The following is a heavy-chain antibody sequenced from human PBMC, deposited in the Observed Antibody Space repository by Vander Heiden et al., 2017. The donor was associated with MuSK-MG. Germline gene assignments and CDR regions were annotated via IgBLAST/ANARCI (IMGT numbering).Heavy chain of an antibody. Sequence: QVQLQQWAGGRLKPSETLSLACAVYGGSFGGYYWIWIRQPPGKGLECIGEINHSGSSNYNPSLKSRVTISVDTSKNKFAWKRSSVTAADTAVYYCARSIAADGDEVWRLVPRGRGKQAENYYQHYMAVW. V-gene: IGHV4-34*01. J-gene: IGHJ6*03. CDR3: ARSIAADGDEVWRLVPRGRGKQAENYYQHYMAV. D-gene: IGHD6-13*01. CDR2: INHSGSS. CDR1: GGSFGGYY.